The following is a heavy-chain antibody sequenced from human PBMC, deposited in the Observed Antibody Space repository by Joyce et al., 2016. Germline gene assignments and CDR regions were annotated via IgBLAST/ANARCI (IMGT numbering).Heavy chain of an antibody. CDR3: ARDFSMIIDVFEL. J-gene: IGHJ3*01. V-gene: IGHV4-39*07. CDR1: GDSINNGDYY. CDR2: LHEATPT. Sequence: QVQLQESGPGLVKPSETLSLTCTVSGDSINNGDYYWAWLRQPPGKGLGWMGSLHEATPTYYNPSLKSRMFMSGDTSKNQFSLKVDSVTAADTAVYYCARDFSMIIDVFELWGLGTLVTVSS. D-gene: IGHD3-22*01.